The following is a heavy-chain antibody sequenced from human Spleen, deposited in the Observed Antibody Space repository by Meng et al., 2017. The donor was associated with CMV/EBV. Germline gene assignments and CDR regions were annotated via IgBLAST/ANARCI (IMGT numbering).Heavy chain of an antibody. D-gene: IGHD3-3*01. CDR3: ATIGGLYHDFWNH. Sequence: ASVKVSCKASGYTFTAYMMHWLRQAPGQGLEWVGWINPHSGGTRYAQKFQGRLTTTRDTSISTAYMELTRLRSHDTAVYYCATIGGLYHDFWNHWGRGTLVTVSS. CDR2: INPHSGGT. J-gene: IGHJ1*01. V-gene: IGHV1-2*02. CDR1: GYTFTAYM.